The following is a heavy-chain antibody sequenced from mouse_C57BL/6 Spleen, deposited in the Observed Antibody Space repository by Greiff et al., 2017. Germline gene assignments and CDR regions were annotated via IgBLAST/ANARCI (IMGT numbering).Heavy chain of an antibody. CDR3: ASTLYYAMDY. CDR2: IYPGSGNT. V-gene: IGHV1-76*01. J-gene: IGHJ4*01. CDR1: GYTFTDYY. Sequence: QVHVKQSGAELVRPGASVKLSCKASGYTFTDYYINWVKQRPGQGLEWIARIYPGSGNTYYNEKFKGKATLTAEKSSSTAYMQLSSLTSEDSAVYFCASTLYYAMDYWGQGTSVTVSS.